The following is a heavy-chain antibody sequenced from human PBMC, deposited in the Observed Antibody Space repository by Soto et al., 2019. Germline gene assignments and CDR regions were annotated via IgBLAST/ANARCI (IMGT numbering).Heavy chain of an antibody. J-gene: IGHJ1*01. CDR1: GFSLSTSGVG. CDR3: AHLTYYYDSSGYSSRAEYFQH. Sequence: QMTLKECGPTLVKPTQTLTLTCTFSGFSLSTSGVGVGWIRQPPGKALEWLALIYWDDDKRYSPSLKSRLTITKDTSKNQVVLTMTNMDPVDTATYYCAHLTYYYDSSGYSSRAEYFQHWGQGTLVTVSS. CDR2: IYWDDDK. V-gene: IGHV2-5*02. D-gene: IGHD3-22*01.